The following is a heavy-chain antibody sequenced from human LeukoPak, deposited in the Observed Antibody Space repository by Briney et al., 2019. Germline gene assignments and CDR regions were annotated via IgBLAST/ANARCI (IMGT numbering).Heavy chain of an antibody. V-gene: IGHV4-31*03. CDR1: GGSISSGGYY. D-gene: IGHD2-2*03. CDR2: IYYSGST. Sequence: SETLSLTCTVSGGSISSGGYYWSWIRQHPGKGLEWIGYIYYSGSTYYNPSLKSRVTISVDTSKNQFSLKLSSVTAADTAVYYCARLRRPGYCSSTSCYGAMDVWGQGTTVTVSS. J-gene: IGHJ6*02. CDR3: ARLRRPGYCSSTSCYGAMDV.